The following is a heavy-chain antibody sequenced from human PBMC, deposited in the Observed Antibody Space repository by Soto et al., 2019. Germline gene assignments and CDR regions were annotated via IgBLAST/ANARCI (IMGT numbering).Heavy chain of an antibody. Sequence: QITLKESGPTLVKPTQTLTLTCTFSGFSLSTSGVGVGWIRQPPGKALEWLALIYWDDDKRYSPSLKSRLTITTDNSKMQVILTMTDLDPVDTSTYYCAHRGYCYGVCPSWFDPWGQGTLVTVSS. CDR1: GFSLSTSGVG. J-gene: IGHJ5*02. CDR2: IYWDDDK. CDR3: AHRGYCYGVCPSWFDP. D-gene: IGHD5-18*01. V-gene: IGHV2-5*02.